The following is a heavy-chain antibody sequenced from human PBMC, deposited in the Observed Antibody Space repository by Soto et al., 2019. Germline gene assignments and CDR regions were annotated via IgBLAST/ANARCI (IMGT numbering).Heavy chain of an antibody. CDR2: IAYVGGTP. CDR3: ARDLRLGGSRWWNDP. Sequence: VQLVQSGAEARKPGSSVKVSCMAAGGTFSRYAFSWIRQAPGQGLEWMGGIAYVGGTPNYARNYRDRVTIVADKITNTTYMDQTSLRTEDTAVYFCARDLRLGGSRWWNDPWGQGTLVIVSS. D-gene: IGHD1-26*01. J-gene: IGHJ5*02. CDR1: GGTFSRYA. V-gene: IGHV1-69*06.